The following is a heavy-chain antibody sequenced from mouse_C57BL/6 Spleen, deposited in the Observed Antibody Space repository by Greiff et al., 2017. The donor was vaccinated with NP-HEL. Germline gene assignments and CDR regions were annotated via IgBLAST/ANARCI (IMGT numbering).Heavy chain of an antibody. CDR2: IDPWNGNT. V-gene: IGHV14-3*01. CDR3: ARDGGSPYFDY. Sequence: AQLQQSVAELVRRGASVKLSCTALGCSRENTDGHLLEGVPEQGLEWIGRIDPWNGNTKYAPKFQGKATITADTSSNTAYLQLSSLTSEDTAIYYCARDGGSPYFDYWGQGTTLTVSS. CDR1: GCSRENTD. D-gene: IGHD1-1*02. J-gene: IGHJ2*01.